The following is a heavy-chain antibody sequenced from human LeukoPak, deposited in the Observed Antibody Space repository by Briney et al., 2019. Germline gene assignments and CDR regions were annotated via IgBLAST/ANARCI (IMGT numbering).Heavy chain of an antibody. Sequence: GGSLRLSCAASGFTFSSYAMSWVRQAPGKGLEWVSAISGSGGSTYYADSVKGRFTISRDNSMNTLYLQMNSLRAEDTAVYYCAKSAKGYDFWSGYGFDYWGQGTLVTVSS. D-gene: IGHD3-3*01. V-gene: IGHV3-23*01. J-gene: IGHJ4*02. CDR3: AKSAKGYDFWSGYGFDY. CDR1: GFTFSSYA. CDR2: ISGSGGST.